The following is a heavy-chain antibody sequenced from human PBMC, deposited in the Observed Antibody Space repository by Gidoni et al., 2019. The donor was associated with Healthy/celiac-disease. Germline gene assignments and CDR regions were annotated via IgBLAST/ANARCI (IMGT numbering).Heavy chain of an antibody. J-gene: IGHJ5*02. V-gene: IGHV3-48*02. CDR1: GFTFSSYS. CDR2: ISSSSSTI. Sequence: EVQLVESGGGLVQPGGSLRLSCAASGFTFSSYSMNWVRQAPGKGLEWVSYISSSSSTIYYADSVKGRFTISRDNAKNSLYLQMNSLRDEDTAVYYCARQRGYSYGSGSSWFDPWGQGTLVTVSS. D-gene: IGHD5-18*01. CDR3: ARQRGYSYGSGSSWFDP.